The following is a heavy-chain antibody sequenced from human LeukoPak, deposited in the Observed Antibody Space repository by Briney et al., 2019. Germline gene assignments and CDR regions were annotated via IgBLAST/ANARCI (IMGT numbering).Heavy chain of an antibody. CDR3: AKYYYYYGMDV. CDR2: ISYDGGNK. Sequence: GRSLRPSCAASGFTFSSYGMHWVRQAPGKGLEWVAVISYDGGNKYYADSVKGRFTISRDNSKNTLYLQMNSLRAEDTAVCYCAKYYYYYGMDVWGQGTTVTVSS. CDR1: GFTFSSYG. J-gene: IGHJ6*02. V-gene: IGHV3-30*18.